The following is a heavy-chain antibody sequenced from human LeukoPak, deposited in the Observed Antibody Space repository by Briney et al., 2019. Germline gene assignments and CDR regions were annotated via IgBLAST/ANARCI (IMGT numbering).Heavy chain of an antibody. Sequence: SETLSLTCTVSGGSISSYYWSWIRQPPGKGLEWIGYIFSSGSANYNPSLESRVTISLDRSRKQFSLKLKSVTAADTAVYYCVRRSSDSTGLWAFDYWGQGTLVTVSS. CDR1: GGSISSYY. CDR2: IFSSGSA. J-gene: IGHJ4*02. CDR3: VRRSSDSTGLWAFDY. V-gene: IGHV4-4*09. D-gene: IGHD3-22*01.